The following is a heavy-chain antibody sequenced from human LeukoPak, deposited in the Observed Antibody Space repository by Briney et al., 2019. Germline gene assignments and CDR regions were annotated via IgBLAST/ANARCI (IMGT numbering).Heavy chain of an antibody. CDR2: IYYSGST. J-gene: IGHJ4*02. CDR1: GGSISSYY. V-gene: IGHV4-59*12. CDR3: ARELGYRYGSGKPFDY. D-gene: IGHD3-10*01. Sequence: SETLSLTCTVSGGSISSYYWSWIRQPPGKGLEWIGYIYYSGSTNYNPSLKSRVTMSVDTSKNQFSLKLSSVTAADTAVYYCARELGYRYGSGKPFDYWGQGTLVTVSS.